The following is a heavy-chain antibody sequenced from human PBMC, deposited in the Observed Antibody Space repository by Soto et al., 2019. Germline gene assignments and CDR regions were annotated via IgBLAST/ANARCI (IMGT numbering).Heavy chain of an antibody. D-gene: IGHD2-2*01. CDR1: GYTFTSYG. V-gene: IGHV1-18*01. CDR3: ASRRCCRTSCYGLDY. Sequence: QVQLVQSGAEVKKPGASVKVSCKASGYTFTSYGITWVRQAPGQGREWMGWISAYNGNTNYAQKLQGRVTMTTDTSTSTEYMELRSLSSDDTAVYYCASRRCCRTSCYGLDYVGQGTLVTVSS. CDR2: ISAYNGNT. J-gene: IGHJ4*02.